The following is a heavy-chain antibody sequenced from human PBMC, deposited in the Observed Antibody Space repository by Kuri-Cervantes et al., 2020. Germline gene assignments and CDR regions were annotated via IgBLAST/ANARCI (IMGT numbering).Heavy chain of an antibody. V-gene: IGHV3-7*01. D-gene: IGHD5-12*01. CDR3: ARVPHSVATTRYYFDY. CDR2: IKQDGSGK. Sequence: LSLTCAASGFTFSSYWMSWVRQAPGKGLEWVANIKQDGSGKYYVDSVKGRFTISRDNAKNSLYLQMNSLRAEDTAVYYCARVPHSVATTRYYFDYWGQGTLVTVSS. J-gene: IGHJ4*02. CDR1: GFTFSSYW.